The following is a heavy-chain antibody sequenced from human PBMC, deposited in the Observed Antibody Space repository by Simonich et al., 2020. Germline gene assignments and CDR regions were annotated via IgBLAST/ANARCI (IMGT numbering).Heavy chain of an antibody. Sequence: QVQLVQSGAEVKKPGASVKVSCKASGYTFTGYFMHWVGQAPGQGLEGMGWSKPNSGGTNYAQKFQGRVTMTRDTSISTAYMELSRLRSDDTAVYYCARNGLVGILKAFDIWGQGTMVTVSS. CDR1: GYTFTGYF. V-gene: IGHV1-2*02. CDR2: SKPNSGGT. CDR3: ARNGLVGILKAFDI. J-gene: IGHJ3*02. D-gene: IGHD2-21*01.